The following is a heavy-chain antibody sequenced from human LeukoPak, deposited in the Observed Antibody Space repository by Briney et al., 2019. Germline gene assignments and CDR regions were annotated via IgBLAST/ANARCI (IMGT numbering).Heavy chain of an antibody. CDR3: AKDRYSYGFNYFDY. CDR1: GYTFSNYG. V-gene: IGHV3-30*02. Sequence: GGSLRLSCAASGYTFSNYGMLWFRQAPGKGLEWVATVWYDGSREYYADSVKGRFTISKDNAKNSLYLQMNSLRAEDTALYYCAKDRYSYGFNYFDYWGQGTLVTVSS. J-gene: IGHJ4*02. D-gene: IGHD5-18*01. CDR2: VWYDGSRE.